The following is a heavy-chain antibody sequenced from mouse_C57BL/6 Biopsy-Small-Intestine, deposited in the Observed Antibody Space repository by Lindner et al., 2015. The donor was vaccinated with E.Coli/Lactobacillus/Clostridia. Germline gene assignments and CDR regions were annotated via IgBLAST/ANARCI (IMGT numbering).Heavy chain of an antibody. D-gene: IGHD2-3*01. CDR2: IVVGSGNT. CDR1: GFTFTSSA. V-gene: IGHV1-4*01. J-gene: IGHJ2*01. CDR3: AAGLMGADYYFDY. Sequence: SVKVSCKASGFTFTSSAVQWVRQARGQRLEWIGRIVVGSGNTKYAQKFQERVTITRDISISTVYMELSSLRSEDTAVYYCAAGLMGADYYFDYWGQGTLVTVSS.